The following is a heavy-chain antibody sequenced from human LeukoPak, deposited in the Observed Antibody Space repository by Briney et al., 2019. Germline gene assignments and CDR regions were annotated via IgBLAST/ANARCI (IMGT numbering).Heavy chain of an antibody. CDR2: ISSSSSYI. Sequence: GGSLRLSCVASGFSLSSYNMNWVRQAPGKGLEWVSSISSSSSYIYYADSVKGRFTISRDNAKNSLYLQMNSLRAEDTAVYYCARDLDNLRYFDWGQGTLVTISS. D-gene: IGHD3-9*01. CDR3: ARDLDNLRYFD. V-gene: IGHV3-21*01. J-gene: IGHJ4*02. CDR1: GFSLSSYN.